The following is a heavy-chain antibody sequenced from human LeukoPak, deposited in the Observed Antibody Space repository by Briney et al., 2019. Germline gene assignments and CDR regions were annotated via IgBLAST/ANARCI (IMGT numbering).Heavy chain of an antibody. D-gene: IGHD2-15*01. CDR3: ARGFLVVVAAIRGLYYFDY. CDR1: GYTSTGYY. V-gene: IGHV1-2*02. Sequence: SVNVLCAASGYTSTGYYMHWVRRAPGQGLEWMGWINPNSGGTNYAQKFQGRVTMTRDTSISTAYMELSRLRSDDTAVYYCARGFLVVVAAIRGLYYFDYWGHRVLVSVSS. J-gene: IGHJ4*01. CDR2: INPNSGGT.